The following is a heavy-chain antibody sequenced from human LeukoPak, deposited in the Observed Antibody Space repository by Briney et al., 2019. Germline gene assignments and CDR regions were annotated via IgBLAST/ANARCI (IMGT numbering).Heavy chain of an antibody. Sequence: EASVKVSCKASGYTFTGYYMHWVRQAPGQGLEWMGWINPNSGGTNYAQKFQGWVTMTRDTSISTAYMELSRLRSDDTAVYYCARAWFGELLSGELPPFYYYGMDVWGQGTTVTVSS. J-gene: IGHJ6*02. V-gene: IGHV1-2*04. D-gene: IGHD3-10*01. CDR1: GYTFTGYY. CDR3: ARAWFGELLSGELPPFYYYGMDV. CDR2: INPNSGGT.